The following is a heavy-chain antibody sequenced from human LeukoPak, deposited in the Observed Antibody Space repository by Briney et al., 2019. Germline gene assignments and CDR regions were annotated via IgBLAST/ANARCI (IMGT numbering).Heavy chain of an antibody. D-gene: IGHD3-3*01. Sequence: GGSLRLSCAVAGFTFTSYAMTWVRQAPGKGLEWVSAISAGGGDTKFADSVKGRFTISRDNAKNSMYLQMNSLRAEDTAVYYCARDPPDDFWSGYRNNYYYGMDVWGQGTTVTVSS. CDR2: ISAGGGDT. V-gene: IGHV3-23*01. CDR1: GFTFTSYA. J-gene: IGHJ6*02. CDR3: ARDPPDDFWSGYRNNYYYGMDV.